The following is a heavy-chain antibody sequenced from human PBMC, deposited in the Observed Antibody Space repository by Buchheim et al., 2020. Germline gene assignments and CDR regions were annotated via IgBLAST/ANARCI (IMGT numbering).Heavy chain of an antibody. CDR2: TSSDGIYK. CDR1: GFTFRTYA. V-gene: IGHV3-30-3*01. J-gene: IGHJ3*02. D-gene: IGHD4-23*01. Sequence: QVQLVESGGGVVQPGRSLRLSCEASGFTFRTYAMHWVRQAPGRGLEWVAATSSDGIYKYYADSVKGRFTISRDNSKNTLYLEVSSLRAEDTAVYYCAKKGQVGGSTDVFDIWGQGT. CDR3: AKKGQVGGSTDVFDI.